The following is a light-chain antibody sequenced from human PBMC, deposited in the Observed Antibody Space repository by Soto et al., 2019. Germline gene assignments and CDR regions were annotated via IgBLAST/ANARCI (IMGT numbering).Light chain of an antibody. Sequence: QSALTQPASVSGSPGQSITISCTGVSNDVGGYYLVSWYQHHPGQAPKLIIYEDTKRPSGVSSRFSGSTSGNTPSLTISGLQADDEADYYCCSYAGHSTYVFAGGTKVTVL. V-gene: IGLV2-23*01. CDR3: CSYAGHSTYV. CDR1: SNDVGGYYL. CDR2: EDT. J-gene: IGLJ1*01.